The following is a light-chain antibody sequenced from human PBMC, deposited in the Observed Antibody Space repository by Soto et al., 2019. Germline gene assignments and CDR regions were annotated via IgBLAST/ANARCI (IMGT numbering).Light chain of an antibody. V-gene: IGKV1-6*01. J-gene: IGKJ1*01. CDR1: QVIRND. CDR3: VQDYDYPRT. Sequence: IQMTQSPASLSSSVGDRVTITCRASQVIRNDLGWYQQKPGKAPKLLIYAASTLHSGVPSRFSGSGSATEFTLTISTLHPDDFATYYCVQDYDYPRTFGQGTKVDIK. CDR2: AAS.